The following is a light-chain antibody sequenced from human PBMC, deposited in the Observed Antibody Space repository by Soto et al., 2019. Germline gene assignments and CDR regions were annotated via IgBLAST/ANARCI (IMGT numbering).Light chain of an antibody. J-gene: IGLJ2*01. CDR1: SSDVGGYNS. V-gene: IGLV2-14*01. CDR2: DVS. Sequence: QSALTQPASVSGSPGQSITISCTGTSSDVGGYNSVSWDQQHPGKAPKLMIYDVSNRPSGVSNRFSGSKSGNTASLTISGLQAEDEADYYCSSYTSRSIVVFGGGTKLPVL. CDR3: SSYTSRSIVV.